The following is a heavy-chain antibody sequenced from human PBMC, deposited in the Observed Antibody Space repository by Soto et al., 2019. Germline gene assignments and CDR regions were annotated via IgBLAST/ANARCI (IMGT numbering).Heavy chain of an antibody. V-gene: IGHV3-23*01. CDR1: GFTFSSYS. D-gene: IGHD3-22*01. CDR3: AKDPRYDSSGYYYGMDV. Sequence: PEGCLRRSCAASGFTFSSYSMIWVLQAPGNGLEWVSAISGSGGSTYYADSVKCRFTISSDNSKNTLYLQMKSLRAEDTAVYYCAKDPRYDSSGYYYGMDVWGQGTTVTVSS. CDR2: ISGSGGST. J-gene: IGHJ6*01.